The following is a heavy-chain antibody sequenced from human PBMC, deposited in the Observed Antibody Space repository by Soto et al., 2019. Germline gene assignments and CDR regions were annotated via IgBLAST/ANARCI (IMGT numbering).Heavy chain of an antibody. D-gene: IGHD6-19*01. CDR2: ISYDGSNK. CDR1: GFTFSSYG. Sequence: QVQLVESGGGVVQPGRSLRLSCAASGFTFSSYGMHWVRQAPGKGLEWVAVISYDGSNKYYADSVKGRFTISRDNSKNTLYLQMNSLRAEYTAVYYCAKVRDSSGWFGEYYCGMDVWGQGTTVTVSS. V-gene: IGHV3-30*18. J-gene: IGHJ6*02. CDR3: AKVRDSSGWFGEYYCGMDV.